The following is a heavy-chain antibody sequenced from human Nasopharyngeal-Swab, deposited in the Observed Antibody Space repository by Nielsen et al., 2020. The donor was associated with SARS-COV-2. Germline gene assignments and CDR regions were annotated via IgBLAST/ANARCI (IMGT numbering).Heavy chain of an antibody. CDR3: AKTGVRGVIRGLFDY. Sequence: WIRQPPGKGLEWVSAISGSGGSTYYADSVKGRFTISRDNSKNTLYLQMNSLRAEDTAVYYCAKTGVRGVIRGLFDYWGQGTLVTVSS. D-gene: IGHD3-10*01. J-gene: IGHJ4*02. CDR2: ISGSGGST. V-gene: IGHV3-23*01.